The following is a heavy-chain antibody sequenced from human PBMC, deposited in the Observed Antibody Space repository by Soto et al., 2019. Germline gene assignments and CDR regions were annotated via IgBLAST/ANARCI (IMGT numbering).Heavy chain of an antibody. CDR3: AKDLLGIAVAPGRDI. J-gene: IGHJ3*02. CDR1: GFTFSNYA. V-gene: IGHV3-23*01. Sequence: GGSLRLSCAASGFTFSNYAMSWIRQAPGKGLEWVSAISGSGGSTYYADSVKGRFTISRDNSKNTLYLQMNSLRAEDTAVYYCAKDLLGIAVAPGRDIWGQGTMVTVSS. D-gene: IGHD6-19*01. CDR2: ISGSGGST.